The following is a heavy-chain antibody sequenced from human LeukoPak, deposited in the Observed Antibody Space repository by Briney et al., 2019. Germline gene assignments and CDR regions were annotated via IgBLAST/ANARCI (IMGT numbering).Heavy chain of an antibody. J-gene: IGHJ4*02. Sequence: GGSLRLSCAASGFTFSNYAMNWVRQAPEKGLGWVSYSSSGSSTIYYADSVKGRFTISRDNAKDSLFLQMNSLRAEDTAVYYCARGEQDMATMSIDYWGQGTLVTVSS. CDR1: GFTFSNYA. V-gene: IGHV3-48*01. D-gene: IGHD5-24*01. CDR3: ARGEQDMATMSIDY. CDR2: SSSGSSTI.